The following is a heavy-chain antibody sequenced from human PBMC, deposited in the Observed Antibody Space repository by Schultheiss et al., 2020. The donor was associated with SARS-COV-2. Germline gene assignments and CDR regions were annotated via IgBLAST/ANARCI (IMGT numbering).Heavy chain of an antibody. CDR1: GFTFSSYA. Sequence: GESLKISCAASGFTFSSYAMSWVRQAPGKGLEWVSAISGSGGSTYYADSVKGRFTISRDNSKNTLYLQMNSLRAEDTAVYYCAKGGYSSGWYDYWGQGTLVTVSS. D-gene: IGHD6-19*01. V-gene: IGHV3-23*01. J-gene: IGHJ4*02. CDR2: ISGSGGST. CDR3: AKGGYSSGWYDY.